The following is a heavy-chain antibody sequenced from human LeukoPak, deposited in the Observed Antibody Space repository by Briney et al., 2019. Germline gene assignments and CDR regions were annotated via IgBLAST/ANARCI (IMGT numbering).Heavy chain of an antibody. V-gene: IGHV4-59*11. J-gene: IGHJ4*02. Sequence: SETLSLTCTVSGGSISSHYWSWIRQPPGKGLEWIGYIYYSGSTNYNPSLKSRVTISVDTSKNQFSLKLSSVTAADTAVYYCARGEYYFDCWGQGTLVTVSS. CDR2: IYYSGST. CDR3: ARGEYYFDC. CDR1: GGSISSHY.